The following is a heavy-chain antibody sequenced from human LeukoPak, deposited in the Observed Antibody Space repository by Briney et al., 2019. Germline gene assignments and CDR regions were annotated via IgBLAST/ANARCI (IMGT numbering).Heavy chain of an antibody. Sequence: SVKVSCKASGGTFSSYGISWVRQAPGQGLEWMGGIIPIFGTANYAQKFQGRVTITTDESTSIAYMELSSLRSEDTAVYYCARVSVGATTSAFDYWGQGTLVTVSS. J-gene: IGHJ4*02. CDR2: IIPIFGTA. CDR3: ARVSVGATTSAFDY. CDR1: GGTFSSYG. V-gene: IGHV1-69*05. D-gene: IGHD1-26*01.